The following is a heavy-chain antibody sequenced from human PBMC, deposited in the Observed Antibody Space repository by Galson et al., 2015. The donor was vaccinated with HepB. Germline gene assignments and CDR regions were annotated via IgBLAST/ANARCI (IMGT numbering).Heavy chain of an antibody. J-gene: IGHJ4*02. CDR1: GFTFSSYW. Sequence: SLRLSCAASGFTFSSYWMHWVRQAPGKGLVWVSRINSDGSSTSYADSVKGRFTISRDNAKNTLYLQMNSLRAEDTAVYYCATVGPQLVPGDYWGQGTLVTVSS. CDR3: ATVGPQLVPGDY. D-gene: IGHD6-13*01. CDR2: INSDGSST. V-gene: IGHV3-74*01.